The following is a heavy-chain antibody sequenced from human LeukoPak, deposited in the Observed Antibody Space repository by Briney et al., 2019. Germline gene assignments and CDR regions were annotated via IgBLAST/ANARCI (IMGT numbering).Heavy chain of an antibody. CDR2: ITSSGSTI. J-gene: IGHJ6*02. Sequence: GGSLRLSCAASGFTFSAYEMNWVRQAPGKGLEWISYITSSGSTIYYADSVKGRFTISRDNAKNSLYLQMNSLRAEDTAVYYCASQKGYSYYGMDVWGQGTTVTVSS. V-gene: IGHV3-48*03. CDR1: GFTFSAYE. CDR3: ASQKGYSYYGMDV. D-gene: IGHD5-18*01.